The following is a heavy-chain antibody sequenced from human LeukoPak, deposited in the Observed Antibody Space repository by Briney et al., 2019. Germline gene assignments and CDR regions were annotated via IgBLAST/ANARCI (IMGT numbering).Heavy chain of an antibody. J-gene: IGHJ5*02. V-gene: IGHV1-2*02. CDR2: INPNSGGT. CDR1: GYTFTGYY. CDR3: ARVAPGWYDILTGYFGAVPTNPNWFDP. Sequence: EASVKVSCKASGYTFTGYYMHWVRQAPGQGLEWMGWINPNSGGTNYAQKFQGRVTMTRDTSIGTAYVELSRLRSDDTAVYYCARVAPGWYDILTGYFGAVPTNPNWFDPWGQGTLVTVSS. D-gene: IGHD3-9*01.